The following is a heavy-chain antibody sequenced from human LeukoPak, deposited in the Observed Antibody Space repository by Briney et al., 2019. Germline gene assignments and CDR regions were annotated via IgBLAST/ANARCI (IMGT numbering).Heavy chain of an antibody. J-gene: IGHJ5*02. V-gene: IGHV4-39*01. CDR2: IYDSWST. Sequence: SETLSLTCTVSGGSLRSSYYYWAWIRQPPGKGLEWIRTIYDSWSTYYNPSLKSRVTISVYTSKNQFSLKLNSVTAADTAVYYCARHYGPWGQGALVTVSS. CDR1: GGSLRSSYYY. CDR3: ARHYGP. D-gene: IGHD3-10*01.